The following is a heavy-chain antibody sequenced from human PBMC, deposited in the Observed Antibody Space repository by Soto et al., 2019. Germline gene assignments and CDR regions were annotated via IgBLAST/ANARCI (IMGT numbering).Heavy chain of an antibody. D-gene: IGHD3-22*01. Sequence: QLQLQESGPGLVKPSETLSLTCTVSGGSISSSSYYWGWIRQPPGKGLEWIGCIYYSGSTYYNPSLKSRVTISVDTSKTQYSLKLSSVTAADTAVYYCARRVGAPKVVVIHDAFDIWGQGTMVTVSS. J-gene: IGHJ3*02. CDR3: ARRVGAPKVVVIHDAFDI. CDR2: IYYSGST. V-gene: IGHV4-39*01. CDR1: GGSISSSSYY.